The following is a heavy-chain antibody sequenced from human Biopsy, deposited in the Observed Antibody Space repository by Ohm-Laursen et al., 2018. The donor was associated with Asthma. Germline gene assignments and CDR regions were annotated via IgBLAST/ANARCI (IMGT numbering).Heavy chain of an antibody. D-gene: IGHD6-13*01. CDR1: SGSGGYMRSGNYY. CDR3: VRGSSSWHHGPFHYYYGRDV. V-gene: IGHV4-39*01. J-gene: IGHJ6*02. Sequence: SETLSPTCSLSSGSGGYMRSGNYYWGWIRQPPGKGLEWIGSIYYSGTTYYNPSLESRVTVSADTSKNQFSLKLTSVTAADTAVYYCVRGSSSWHHGPFHYYYGRDVWGQGTTATVSS. CDR2: IYYSGTT.